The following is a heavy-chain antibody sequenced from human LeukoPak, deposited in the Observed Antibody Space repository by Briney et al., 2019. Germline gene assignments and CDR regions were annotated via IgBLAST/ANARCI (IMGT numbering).Heavy chain of an antibody. Sequence: GGSLRLSXAASGFTFSSHAMSWVRQAPGKGMEWVSAISGSGGSTYYADSVKGRFTISRDNSKNTLYLQMNSLRAEDTAVYYCANGQWLADYYFDYWGQGTLVTVSS. J-gene: IGHJ4*02. CDR2: ISGSGGST. CDR3: ANGQWLADYYFDY. V-gene: IGHV3-23*01. D-gene: IGHD6-19*01. CDR1: GFTFSSHA.